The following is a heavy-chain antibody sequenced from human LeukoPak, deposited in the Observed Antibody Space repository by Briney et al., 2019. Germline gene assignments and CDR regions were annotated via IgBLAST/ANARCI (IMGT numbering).Heavy chain of an antibody. CDR2: IYYSGST. D-gene: IGHD3-22*01. Sequence: SETLSLTCTVSGGSISSYYWSWIRQPPGKGLEWIGYIYYSGSTNYNPSLKSRVTISVDTSKNQFSLKLSSVTAADTAVYYCARESTTYYYDSSGYYYRPAWFDYWGQGTLVTVSS. CDR3: ARESTTYYYDSSGYYYRPAWFDY. V-gene: IGHV4-59*01. CDR1: GGSISSYY. J-gene: IGHJ4*02.